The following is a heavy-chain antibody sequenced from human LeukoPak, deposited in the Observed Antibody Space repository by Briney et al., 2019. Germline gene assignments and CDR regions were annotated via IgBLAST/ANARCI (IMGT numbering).Heavy chain of an antibody. CDR1: GFTFSSYV. D-gene: IGHD6-19*01. Sequence: GGSLRLSCAASGFTFSSYVMSWVRQAPGKGLEWVSAISGSGGSTYYADSVKGRFTISRDNSKNTLYLQMNSLRAEDTAVYYCAKDLQGSGWYPYYFDYWGQGTLVTVSS. CDR3: AKDLQGSGWYPYYFDY. CDR2: ISGSGGST. J-gene: IGHJ4*02. V-gene: IGHV3-23*01.